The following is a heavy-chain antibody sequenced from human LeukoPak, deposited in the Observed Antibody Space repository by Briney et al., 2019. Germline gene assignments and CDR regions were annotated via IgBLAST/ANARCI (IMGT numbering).Heavy chain of an antibody. CDR3: ARVGGFDWPIDY. J-gene: IGHJ4*02. V-gene: IGHV3-9*01. CDR2: ISWNSGSI. Sequence: GGSLRLSCAASGFTFDDYAMHWVRQAPGKGLEWVSGISWNSGSIGYADSVKGRFTISRDNAKNSLYLQMNSLRAEDTAVYYCARVGGFDWPIDYWGQGTLVTVSS. CDR1: GFTFDDYA. D-gene: IGHD3-9*01.